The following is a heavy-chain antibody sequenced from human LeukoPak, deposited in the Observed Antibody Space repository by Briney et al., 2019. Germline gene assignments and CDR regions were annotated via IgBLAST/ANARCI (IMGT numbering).Heavy chain of an antibody. D-gene: IGHD3/OR15-3a*01. J-gene: IGHJ4*02. CDR1: GGSISSSSYY. V-gene: IGHV4-39*01. CDR2: IYYSGST. CDR3: ARQTGSGLFILP. Sequence: PSETLSLTCTVSGGSISSSSYYWGWIRQPPGKGLEWIGSIYYSGSTYYNPSLKSRVTISVDTSKNQFSLKLTSVTAADTAVYYCARQTGSGLFILPGGQGTLVTVSS.